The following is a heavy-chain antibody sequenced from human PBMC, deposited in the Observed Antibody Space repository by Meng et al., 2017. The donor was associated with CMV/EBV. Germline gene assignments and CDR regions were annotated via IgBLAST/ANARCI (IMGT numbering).Heavy chain of an antibody. CDR2: INPNSGGT. CDR3: ARVGVRLGPFDY. CDR1: GDTFTGYK. Sequence: VEPVDSRVEVKKPWDAMHVAFKSSGDTFTGYKMHWVRRAPEPGLEWMGWINPNSGGTNYAQKFQGRVTMTRDTSISTAYMELSRLRSDDTAVYYCARVGVRLGPFDYWGQATLVTSPQ. D-gene: IGHD1-26*01. J-gene: IGHJ4*02. V-gene: IGHV1-2*02.